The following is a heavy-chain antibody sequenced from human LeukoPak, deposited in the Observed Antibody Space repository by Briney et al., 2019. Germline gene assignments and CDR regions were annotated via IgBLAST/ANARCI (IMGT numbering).Heavy chain of an antibody. V-gene: IGHV4-59*01. J-gene: IGHJ6*02. CDR3: ARAAPHSHDNWNALWGMDV. Sequence: SETLSLTCTVSGGSISSYYWSWIRQPPGKGLEWIGYIYYSGSTNYNPSLKSRVTISVDTSKNQFSLKLSSVTAADTAVYYCARAAPHSHDNWNALWGMDVWGQGTTVTVSS. CDR2: IYYSGST. CDR1: GGSISSYY. D-gene: IGHD1-20*01.